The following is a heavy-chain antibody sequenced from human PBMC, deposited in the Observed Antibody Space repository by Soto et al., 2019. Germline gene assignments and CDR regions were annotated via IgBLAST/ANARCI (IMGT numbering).Heavy chain of an antibody. CDR1: GGSISSGDYY. J-gene: IGHJ6*02. CDR3: ARVEARYCYYYYGMDV. D-gene: IGHD3-3*01. V-gene: IGHV4-30-4*01. CDR2: IYYCRST. Sequence: QVQLQESGPGLVKPSQTLSLTCTVSGGSISSGDYYWSWIRQPPGKGLEWIGYIYYCRSTYYNPSLKSRVTISVDTSKNHSSLKLSSVTAADTAVYYCARVEARYCYYYYGMDVWGQGTTVTVS.